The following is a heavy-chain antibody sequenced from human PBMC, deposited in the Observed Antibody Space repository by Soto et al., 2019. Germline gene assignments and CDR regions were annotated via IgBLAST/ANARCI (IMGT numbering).Heavy chain of an antibody. CDR3: ARAHGTSWYNWFDP. V-gene: IGHV1-69*13. D-gene: IGHD1-26*01. Sequence: ASVKVSCKASGGTFSSYAISWVRQAPGQGLEWMGGIIPLFGTTNYAQKFRGRVTVTADESTSTVYMELNSLRSEDTAIYYCARAHGTSWYNWFDPWGQGTLVTVSS. CDR2: IIPLFGTT. J-gene: IGHJ5*02. CDR1: GGTFSSYA.